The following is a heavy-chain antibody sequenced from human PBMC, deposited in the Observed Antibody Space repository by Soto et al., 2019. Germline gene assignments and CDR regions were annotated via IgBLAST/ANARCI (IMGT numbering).Heavy chain of an antibody. D-gene: IGHD3-3*02. CDR3: ARDYHLAPRHGYGIDV. J-gene: IGHJ6*02. CDR2: ISPYTDKT. Sequence: QVQLVQSGAEVRKPGASVKVSCKTSGYSFTSYGISWVRQAPGQGLEWMAWISPYTDKTDYAQKFQGKVTLTTDTSTSTIYMDLRSLTSDDTAAYYCARDYHLAPRHGYGIDVWGQGTTVIVSS. V-gene: IGHV1-18*01. CDR1: GYSFTSYG.